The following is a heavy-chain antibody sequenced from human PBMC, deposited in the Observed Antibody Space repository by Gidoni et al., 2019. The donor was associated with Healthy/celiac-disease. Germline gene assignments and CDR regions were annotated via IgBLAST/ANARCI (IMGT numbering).Heavy chain of an antibody. D-gene: IGHD1-7*01. J-gene: IGHJ6*02. Sequence: QVQLQESGPGLVKPSETLSLTCTVSGGSISTYYWSWIRQPPGKGLEWIGYIYYSGSNKYNPSLKSRVTISADMSKNQFSLRLRSVTAADTAVYYCTRGGPSSGNYFPYGMDVWGQGTTVTVSS. V-gene: IGHV4-59*01. CDR2: IYYSGSN. CDR3: TRGGPSSGNYFPYGMDV. CDR1: GGSISTYY.